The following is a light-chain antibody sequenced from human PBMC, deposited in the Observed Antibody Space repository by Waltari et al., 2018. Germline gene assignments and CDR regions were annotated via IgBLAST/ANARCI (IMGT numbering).Light chain of an antibody. CDR3: QQVNSYPIT. Sequence: DIQLTQSPSFLSASVGDRVTITCRARKDISNFLPWYQQKPGKDPKLLIYAAATLQSGVPSRFSGSGSRTEFTLTISSLQPEDFATYYCQQVNSYPITFGGGTKVEI. V-gene: IGKV1-9*01. J-gene: IGKJ4*01. CDR2: AAA. CDR1: KDISNF.